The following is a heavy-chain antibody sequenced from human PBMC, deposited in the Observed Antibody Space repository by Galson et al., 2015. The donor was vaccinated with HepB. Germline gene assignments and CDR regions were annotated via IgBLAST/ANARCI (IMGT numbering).Heavy chain of an antibody. Sequence: SVKVSCKASGYTFTSYYMHWVRQAPGQGLEWMGIINPSGGSTSYAQKFQGRVTMTRDTSTSTVYMELSSLRSEDTAVYYCARDLGAGDIVVVPAAYGAFDIWGQGTMVTVSS. CDR2: INPSGGST. CDR1: GYTFTSYY. CDR3: ARDLGAGDIVVVPAAYGAFDI. D-gene: IGHD2-2*01. J-gene: IGHJ3*02. V-gene: IGHV1-46*03.